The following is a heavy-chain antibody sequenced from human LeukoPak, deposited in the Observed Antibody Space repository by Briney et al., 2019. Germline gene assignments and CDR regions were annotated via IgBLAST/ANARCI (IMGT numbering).Heavy chain of an antibody. CDR3: ASDPYSGSYGAYYYYYMDV. D-gene: IGHD1-26*01. Sequence: GGSLRLSCAASGFTFSSYWMSWVRQAPGKGLEWVSSITSSSSYIYYADSVKGRFTISRDNAKNSLYLQMNSLRAEDTAVYYCASDPYSGSYGAYYYYYMDVWGKGTTVTISS. V-gene: IGHV3-21*01. CDR1: GFTFSSYW. CDR2: ITSSSSYI. J-gene: IGHJ6*03.